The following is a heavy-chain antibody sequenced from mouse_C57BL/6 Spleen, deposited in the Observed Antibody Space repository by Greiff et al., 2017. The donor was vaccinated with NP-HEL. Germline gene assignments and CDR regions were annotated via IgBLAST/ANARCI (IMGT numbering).Heavy chain of an antibody. CDR2: IHPNSGSN. D-gene: IGHD2-4*01. CDR1: GYTFNSYW. V-gene: IGHV1-64*01. Sequence: VQLQQPGAELVKPGASVKLSCKASGYTFNSYWMHWVKQRPGQGLEWIGMIHPNSGSNNYNEKFKSKATLTVDKSSSTAYMQLSSLTAEDSAVYYCARGSYDYDGSGDYWGQGTTLTVSS. J-gene: IGHJ2*01. CDR3: ARGSYDYDGSGDY.